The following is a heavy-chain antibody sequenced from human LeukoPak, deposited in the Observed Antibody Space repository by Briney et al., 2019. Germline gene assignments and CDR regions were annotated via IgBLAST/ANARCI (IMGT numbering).Heavy chain of an antibody. CDR2: INHSGST. CDR3: ARGRGRMVRGSPPHNWFDP. V-gene: IGHV4-34*01. J-gene: IGHJ5*02. CDR1: GGSFSGYY. D-gene: IGHD3-10*01. Sequence: PSETLSLTCAVYGGSFSGYYWSWIRQPPGKGLEWIGEINHSGSTNYNPSLKSRVTISVDTSKNQFSLKLSSVTAADTAVYYCARGRGRMVRGSPPHNWFDPWGQGTLVTVSS.